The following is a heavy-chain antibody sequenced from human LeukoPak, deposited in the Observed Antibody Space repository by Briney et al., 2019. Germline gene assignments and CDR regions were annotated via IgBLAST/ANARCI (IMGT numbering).Heavy chain of an antibody. CDR2: IYSGGST. Sequence: GGSLRLSCAASGFTVSSNYMSWVRQAPGKGLEWVSVIYSGGSTYYADSVKGRFTISRDSSKNTLYLQMNSLRAEDTAVYYCARCITMVRGVTDAFGIWGQGTMVTVSS. D-gene: IGHD3-10*01. CDR1: GFTVSSNY. V-gene: IGHV3-53*01. J-gene: IGHJ3*02. CDR3: ARCITMVRGVTDAFGI.